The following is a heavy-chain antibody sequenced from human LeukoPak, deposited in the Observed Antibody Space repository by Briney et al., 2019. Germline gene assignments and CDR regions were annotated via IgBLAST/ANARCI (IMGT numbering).Heavy chain of an antibody. CDR3: ARGPYGDS. V-gene: IGHV3-30-3*01. D-gene: IGHD4-17*01. J-gene: IGHJ4*02. CDR2: VSYDGSNR. CDR1: GFTFSNYA. Sequence: QPGRSLRLSCAASGFTFSNYAMYWVRQAPGKGLEWVAVVSYDGSNRYYADSVKGRFTISRDNSKNTLYLQMNSLRVEDTAVYYCARGPYGDSWGQGTPVTVSS.